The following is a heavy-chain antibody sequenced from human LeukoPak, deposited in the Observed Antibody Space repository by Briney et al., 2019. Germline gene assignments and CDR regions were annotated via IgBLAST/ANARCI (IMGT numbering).Heavy chain of an antibody. D-gene: IGHD6-19*01. CDR1: GFTFSGSA. CDR2: IRSKANSYAT. V-gene: IGHV3-73*01. CDR3: TRLGSRGWYNWFDP. Sequence: GGSLRLSCAASGFTFSGSAMHWVRQASGKGLEWVGRIRSKANSYATAYAASVKGRFTISRDDSKNTAYLQMNSLKTEDTAVYYCTRLGSRGWYNWFDPWGQGTLVTVSS. J-gene: IGHJ5*02.